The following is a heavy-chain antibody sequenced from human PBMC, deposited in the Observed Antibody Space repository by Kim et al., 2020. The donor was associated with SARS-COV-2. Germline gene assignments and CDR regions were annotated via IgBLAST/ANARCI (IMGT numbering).Heavy chain of an antibody. CDR3: ASQLIEQPYGMDV. CDR1: GFTFSSYS. Sequence: GGSLRLSCAASGFTFSSYSMNWVRQAPGKGLEWVSYSSSSSSTIYYADPVKGRFTISRDNAKNSLYLQMNSLRDEDTAVYYCASQLIEQPYGMDVWGQGTTVTVSS. V-gene: IGHV3-48*02. CDR2: SSSSSSTI. J-gene: IGHJ6*02. D-gene: IGHD2-2*01.